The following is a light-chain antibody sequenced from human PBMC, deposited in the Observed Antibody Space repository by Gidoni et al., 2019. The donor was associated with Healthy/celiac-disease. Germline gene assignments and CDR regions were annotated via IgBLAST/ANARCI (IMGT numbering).Light chain of an antibody. CDR2: WAS. J-gene: IGKJ3*01. CDR1: QSVLYSSNNKNY. V-gene: IGKV4-1*01. Sequence: IVTTQSPDSLAVSLGERATINCKSSQSVLYSSNNKNYLAWYQQKPGQPPKLLIYWASTRESGVPDRFSSSGSGTDYTLTISSLQDEDVAVYYCQQYYSTPPSTFGHGTKVDIK. CDR3: QQYYSTPPST.